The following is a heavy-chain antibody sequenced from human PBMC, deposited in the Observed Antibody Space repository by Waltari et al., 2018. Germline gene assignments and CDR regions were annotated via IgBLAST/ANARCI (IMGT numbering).Heavy chain of an antibody. CDR2: IYYSGGN. D-gene: IGHD3-9*01. J-gene: IGHJ3*02. Sequence: QLQLQESGPGLVKPSETLSLTCTVSGGSISSSSYYWGWIRQPPGKGLGWIGSIYYSGGNYDNPSLKSRVTISVDTSKNQFSLKLSSVTAADTAVYYCARDPQNLDVLRYFDWSHGGGAFDIWGQGTMVTVSS. V-gene: IGHV4-39*07. CDR3: ARDPQNLDVLRYFDWSHGGGAFDI. CDR1: GGSISSSSYY.